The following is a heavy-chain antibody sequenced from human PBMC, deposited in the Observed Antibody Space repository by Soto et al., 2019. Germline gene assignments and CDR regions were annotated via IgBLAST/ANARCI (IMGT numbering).Heavy chain of an antibody. CDR3: ARYYYDSSGYFDY. J-gene: IGHJ4*02. CDR2: ISGSGGRT. CDR1: GFTFSSYA. Sequence: GGSLRLSCAASGFTFSSYAMSWVRQAPGKGLEWVSAISGSGGRTYYADSVKGRFTISRDNSKNTLYLQMSSLRAEDTAVYYCARYYYDSSGYFDYWGQGSLVTVSS. D-gene: IGHD3-22*01. V-gene: IGHV3-23*01.